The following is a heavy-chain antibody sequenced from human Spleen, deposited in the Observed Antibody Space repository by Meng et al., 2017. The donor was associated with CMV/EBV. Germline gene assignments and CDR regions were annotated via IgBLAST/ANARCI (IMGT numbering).Heavy chain of an antibody. V-gene: IGHV4-39*07. CDR3: ARKKGPFDY. J-gene: IGHJ4*02. Sequence: RWIRQPPGKGLEWIGGIYYSGSTYYKPSLKSRVTISVDTSKNQFSLRLSSVTAADTAVYYCARKKGPFDYWGLGTLVTVSS. CDR2: IYYSGST.